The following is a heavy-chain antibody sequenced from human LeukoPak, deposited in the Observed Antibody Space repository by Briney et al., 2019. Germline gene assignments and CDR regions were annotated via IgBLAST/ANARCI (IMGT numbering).Heavy chain of an antibody. CDR3: AVGGDYDILTGYYNPRFDY. Sequence: GASVKVSCKASGYTFTNYGISWVRQAPGQGLEWMGGISVYNANTNYAQKFQGRVSMTTDTSTSTAYMELRSLGSDDTAMYYCAVGGDYDILTGYYNPRFDYWGQGTLVTVSS. CDR1: GYTFTNYG. D-gene: IGHD3-9*01. CDR2: ISVYNANT. V-gene: IGHV1-18*01. J-gene: IGHJ4*02.